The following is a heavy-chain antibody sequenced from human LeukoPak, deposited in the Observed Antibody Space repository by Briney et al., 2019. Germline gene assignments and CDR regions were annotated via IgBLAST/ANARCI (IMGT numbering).Heavy chain of an antibody. Sequence: SETLSLTCTVSGGSISSYYWSWVRQPPGKGPEWIGYMYHSGSTNYNPSLESRVTISIDTSKNQFSLKLTSVTAADTAVYYCARFYGSGAASDHWGQGTLVTVSS. J-gene: IGHJ4*02. CDR2: MYHSGST. CDR1: GGSISSYY. D-gene: IGHD3-10*01. V-gene: IGHV4-59*01. CDR3: ARFYGSGAASDH.